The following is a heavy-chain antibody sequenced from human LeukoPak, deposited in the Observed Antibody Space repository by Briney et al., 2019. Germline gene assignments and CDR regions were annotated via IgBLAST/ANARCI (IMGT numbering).Heavy chain of an antibody. Sequence: GGSLRLTCAASGFTFSSYGMNWVRQAPGKGLEWVSSISSSSSYIYYADSVKGRFTISRDNAKNSLYLQMNSLRAEDTAVYYCARRYCSGGSCYDDYWGQGALVTVSS. CDR3: ARRYCSGGSCYDDY. V-gene: IGHV3-21*01. J-gene: IGHJ4*02. CDR2: ISSSSSYI. D-gene: IGHD2-15*01. CDR1: GFTFSSYG.